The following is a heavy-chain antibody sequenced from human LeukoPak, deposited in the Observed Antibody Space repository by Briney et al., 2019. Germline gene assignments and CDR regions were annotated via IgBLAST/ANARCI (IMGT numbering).Heavy chain of an antibody. D-gene: IGHD3-22*01. J-gene: IGHJ3*02. CDR1: GGSISSSNW. Sequence: SETLSLTCAVSGGSISSSNWWSWVRQPPGKGLEWIGEIYHSGTTNYNPSLKSRVTISVDKSKNHFSLKLTSVTAADTAVYYCTRLGFDSSGIGAYAFDIWGQGTVVTVSS. CDR3: TRLGFDSSGIGAYAFDI. V-gene: IGHV4-4*02. CDR2: IYHSGTT.